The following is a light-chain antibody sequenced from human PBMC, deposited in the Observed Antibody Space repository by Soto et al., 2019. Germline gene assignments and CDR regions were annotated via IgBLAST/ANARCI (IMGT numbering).Light chain of an antibody. V-gene: IGKV3-15*01. CDR3: QQYNNWPPGWT. CDR2: GAS. Sequence: EIVMTQSPATLSVSPGERATLSCRASQSLSSNLAWYQQKTGQAPRLLIYGASTRATGIPARFSGSGSGTEFTLTISSLQSEDFAFYYCQQYNNWPPGWTFGQGTRVEIK. CDR1: QSLSSN. J-gene: IGKJ1*01.